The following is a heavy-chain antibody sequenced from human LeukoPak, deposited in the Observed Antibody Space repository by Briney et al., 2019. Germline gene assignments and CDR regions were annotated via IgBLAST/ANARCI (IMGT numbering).Heavy chain of an antibody. D-gene: IGHD6-19*01. CDR1: GGSISSYY. J-gene: IGHJ4*02. CDR3: TRARSSGWGHNFDY. V-gene: IGHV4-59*01. CDR2: IYYSGYT. Sequence: SETLSLTCTVSGGSISSYYWSWIRQPPGKGLEWIGYIYYSGYTNYNPSLKSRVTISVDTSKNQFSLKLSSMTAADTAVYCTRARSSGWGHNFDYWGQGTRVTVSA.